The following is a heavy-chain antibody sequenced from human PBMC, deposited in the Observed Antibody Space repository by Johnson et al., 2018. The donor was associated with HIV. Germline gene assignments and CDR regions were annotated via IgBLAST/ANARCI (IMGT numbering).Heavy chain of an antibody. CDR2: ISWDSDSI. J-gene: IGHJ3*02. Sequence: VQLVESGGGLVQPGRSLRLSCAASGFTFNDYAMHWVRQAPGKGLEWVSGISWDSDSIGYADSVKGRFTISRDNSKNTLYLQMNSLRAEDTAVYYCAREGAWELRPGAFDIWGQGTMVTVSS. V-gene: IGHV3-9*01. CDR3: AREGAWELRPGAFDI. CDR1: GFTFNDYA. D-gene: IGHD1-7*01.